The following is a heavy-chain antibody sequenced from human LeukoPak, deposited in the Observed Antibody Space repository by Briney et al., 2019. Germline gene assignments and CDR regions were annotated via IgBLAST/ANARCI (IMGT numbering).Heavy chain of an antibody. V-gene: IGHV3-21*01. CDR1: GFTFSSYS. CDR3: ARDAYDILTGGGDGMDV. D-gene: IGHD3-9*01. Sequence: GESLRLSCAASGFTFSSYSMNWVRQPPGKGLEWVSSISSSSSYIYYADSVKGRFTISRDTAKNSLYLQMNSLRAEDTAVYYCARDAYDILTGGGDGMDVWGKGTTVTVSS. J-gene: IGHJ6*04. CDR2: ISSSSSYI.